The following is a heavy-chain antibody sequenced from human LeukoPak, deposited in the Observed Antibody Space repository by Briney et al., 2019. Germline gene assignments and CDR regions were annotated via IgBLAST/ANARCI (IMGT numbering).Heavy chain of an antibody. V-gene: IGHV3-30*18. CDR3: VKEQSSGWYRVADS. J-gene: IGHJ4*02. CDR2: FSYDGSEI. CDR1: GITISSEG. D-gene: IGHD6-19*01. Sequence: GRSLTLSCTASGITISSEGMHWVRQAPGKGLEWLAVFSYDGSEIYYSDSAKGRFTISKEYSKNTLHLQMNSLRVEDTAVYYCVKEQSSGWYRVADSWGQGTLVTVSS.